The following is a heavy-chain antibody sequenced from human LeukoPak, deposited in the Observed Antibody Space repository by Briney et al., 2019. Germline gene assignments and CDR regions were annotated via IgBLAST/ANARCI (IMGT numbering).Heavy chain of an antibody. CDR1: GGSSSGSY. V-gene: IGHV4-34*01. Sequence: SETLSHTRAVYGGSSSGSYWSWIRDPPGKGLEWIGEINHSGSTNYNPSLKSRDIISVDTSKNQFSLKLSSVTAADTAVYYCARRRGKSRYYYDSSGYYYAFDIWGQGTMVTVSS. D-gene: IGHD3-22*01. J-gene: IGHJ3*02. CDR2: INHSGST. CDR3: ARRRGKSRYYYDSSGYYYAFDI.